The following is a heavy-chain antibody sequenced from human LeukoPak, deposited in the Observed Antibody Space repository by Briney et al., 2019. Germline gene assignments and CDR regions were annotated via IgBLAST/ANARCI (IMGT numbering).Heavy chain of an antibody. J-gene: IGHJ4*02. D-gene: IGHD3-22*01. CDR1: GFTFSDYY. Sequence: PGGSLRLSCAASGFTFSDYYMSWIRQAPGKGLEGVSYISSSGSTIYYADSVKGRFTISRDNAKNSLYLQMHSLRAEDTAVYYCARSRYYYDSSGYYYFDYWGQGTLVTVSS. V-gene: IGHV3-11*04. CDR2: ISSSGSTI. CDR3: ARSRYYYDSSGYYYFDY.